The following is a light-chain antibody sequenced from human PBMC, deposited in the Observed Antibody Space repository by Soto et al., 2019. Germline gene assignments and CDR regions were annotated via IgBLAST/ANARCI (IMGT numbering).Light chain of an antibody. J-gene: IGKJ5*01. Sequence: DIQMTQSPSTLSASVGDRVTITCRASQAISSYLAWYQQKPGKAPKLLIYEASSLQVGVPSRFSGSGSGTEFTLTISSLQPDDFATYFCQQYNGYLYTFGQGTRLEIK. V-gene: IGKV1-5*01. CDR1: QAISSY. CDR3: QQYNGYLYT. CDR2: EAS.